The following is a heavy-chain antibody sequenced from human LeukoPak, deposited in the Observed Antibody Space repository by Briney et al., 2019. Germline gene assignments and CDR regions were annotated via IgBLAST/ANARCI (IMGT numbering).Heavy chain of an antibody. CDR3: ARVSRWYHPYYYYYYMDV. CDR1: GYTFTSYG. D-gene: IGHD6-13*01. CDR2: ISAYNGNT. V-gene: IGHV1-18*01. J-gene: IGHJ6*03. Sequence: ASVKVSCKASGYTFTSYGISWVRQAPGQGLEWMGWISAYNGNTNYAKKLQGRVTMTTDTSTSTAYMELRSLRSDDRAVYYCARVSRWYHPYYYYYYMDVWGKGTTVTVSS.